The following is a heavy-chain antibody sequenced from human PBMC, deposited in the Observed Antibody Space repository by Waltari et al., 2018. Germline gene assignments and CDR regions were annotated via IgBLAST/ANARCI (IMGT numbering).Heavy chain of an antibody. Sequence: QVQLVQSGAEVKKPGSSVKVSCKASGGSFSTYAITWVRQAPGHGLEWMGGIIPMFETANYAQKFQERVTITTDGSMTTAYMELSSLTSEDTAVYYCARGGLYGQQLLESAFEIWGQGTKVTVAS. CDR2: IIPMFETA. CDR3: ARGGLYGQQLLESAFEI. CDR1: GGSFSTYA. V-gene: IGHV1-69*05. D-gene: IGHD6-13*01. J-gene: IGHJ3*02.